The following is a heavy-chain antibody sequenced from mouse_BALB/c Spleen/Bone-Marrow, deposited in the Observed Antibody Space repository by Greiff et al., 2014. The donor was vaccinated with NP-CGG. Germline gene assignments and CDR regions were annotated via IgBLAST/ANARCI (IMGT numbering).Heavy chain of an antibody. V-gene: IGHV5-6*01. CDR1: GFTFSSYG. CDR3: ARHQRYYAMDY. Sequence: VQLQQSGGDLVKPGGSLKLSCAASGFTFSSYGMSWGRQTPDKRLEWVATISSGGSNTNYPDSVKGRFTISRDNAKNTLYLQMSSLKSEDTAMYYCARHQRYYAMDYWGQGTSVTVSS. J-gene: IGHJ4*01. CDR2: ISSGGSNT.